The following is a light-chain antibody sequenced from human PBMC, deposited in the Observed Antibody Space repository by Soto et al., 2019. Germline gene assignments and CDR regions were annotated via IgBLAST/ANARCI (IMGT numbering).Light chain of an antibody. CDR3: QQYGSSPLT. Sequence: EIVLTQSPGTLSLSPGERATLSCRASQSVSSSYLAWYQQKPGQAPRLLIYDASSRATGIPDRFSGSGSGTDFTLTISRLEPEDFAVYYWQQYGSSPLTFGGGTKEELK. CDR2: DAS. V-gene: IGKV3-20*01. J-gene: IGKJ4*02. CDR1: QSVSSSY.